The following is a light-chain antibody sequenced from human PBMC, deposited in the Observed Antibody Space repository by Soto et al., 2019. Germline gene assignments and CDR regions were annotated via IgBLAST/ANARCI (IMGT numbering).Light chain of an antibody. CDR1: SSDVGAYNY. CDR3: SSYAGSNNFFYV. V-gene: IGLV2-8*01. Sequence: QSVLTQPPSASGSPGQSVTISCTGTSSDVGAYNYVSWYQQHPGKAPKLMIYEVSKRPSGVPDRFSGSKSGNTASLTVSRLQAEDEADYYCSSYAGSNNFFYVLGTGTKVTVL. CDR2: EVS. J-gene: IGLJ1*01.